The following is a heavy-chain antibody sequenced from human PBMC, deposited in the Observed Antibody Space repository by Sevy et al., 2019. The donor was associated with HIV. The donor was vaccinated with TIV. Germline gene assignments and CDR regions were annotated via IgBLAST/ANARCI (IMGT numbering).Heavy chain of an antibody. CDR3: ARDPDSTILGYFQY. Sequence: GGSLRLSCAVSGFTFSSYGMHWVRQAPGKGLEWVAVIWYDGSNKYYADSVKGRFTISRDNSKNTLYLQMNSLTAEDTAVYYCARDPDSTILGYFQYWGQSTLVTVSS. V-gene: IGHV3-33*01. CDR2: IWYDGSNK. J-gene: IGHJ1*01. D-gene: IGHD2-21*01. CDR1: GFTFSSYG.